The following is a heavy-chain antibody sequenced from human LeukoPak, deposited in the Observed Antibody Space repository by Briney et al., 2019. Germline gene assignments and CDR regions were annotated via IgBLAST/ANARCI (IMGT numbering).Heavy chain of an antibody. Sequence: ASVKVSCKASGGTFSSYAISWVRQAPGQGREWMGRIIPILGIANYAQKFQGRVTITADKSTSTAYMELSSLRSEDTAVYYCARLPRAVIMITFGGVIANIDGWGQGTRVTVSS. CDR3: ARLPRAVIMITFGGVIANIDG. V-gene: IGHV1-69*04. J-gene: IGHJ4*02. CDR1: GGTFSSYA. D-gene: IGHD3-16*02. CDR2: IIPILGIA.